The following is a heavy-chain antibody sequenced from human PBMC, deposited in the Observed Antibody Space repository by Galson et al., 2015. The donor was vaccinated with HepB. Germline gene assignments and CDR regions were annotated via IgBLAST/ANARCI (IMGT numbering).Heavy chain of an antibody. CDR2: IKQDGSEK. D-gene: IGHD7-27*01. Sequence: TLRLSCAASGYTFGRYAMSWVRQAPGKGLEWVANIKQDGSEKYYVDSVKGRFTISRDNAKNSLYLQMNSLRAEDTAVYYCAREKLGRRYYYYGMDVWGQGTPVTFSS. J-gene: IGHJ6*02. V-gene: IGHV3-7*03. CDR1: GYTFGRYA. CDR3: AREKLGRRYYYYGMDV.